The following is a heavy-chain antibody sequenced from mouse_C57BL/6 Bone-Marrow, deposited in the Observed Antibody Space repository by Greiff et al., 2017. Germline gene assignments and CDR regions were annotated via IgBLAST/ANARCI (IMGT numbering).Heavy chain of an antibody. CDR1: GFSLTSYG. CDR3: AREITTVVAPDTMDY. V-gene: IGHV2-2*01. CDR2: IWSGGST. J-gene: IGHJ4*01. Sequence: VQLQQSGPGLVQPSQSLSITCPVSGFSLTSYGVHWVRQSPGKGLEWLGVIWSGGSTVYNAAFISRLSISKDNSKSQVFFKMNSLQADDTAIYYCAREITTVVAPDTMDYWGQGTSVTVSA. D-gene: IGHD1-1*01.